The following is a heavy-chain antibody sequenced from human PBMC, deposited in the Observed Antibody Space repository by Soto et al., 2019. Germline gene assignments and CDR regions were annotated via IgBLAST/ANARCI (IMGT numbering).Heavy chain of an antibody. J-gene: IGHJ6*02. CDR2: IIPIFGTA. CDR3: ARGLVVTMVRGVNPYYYYGMDV. CDR1: GGTFSSYA. Sequence: ASVTVSCKASGGTFSSYAISWVRQAPGQGLEWMGGIIPIFGTANYAQKFQGRVTITADESTSTAYMELSSLRSEDTAVYYCARGLVVTMVRGVNPYYYYGMDVWGQGTTVTVSS. D-gene: IGHD3-10*01. V-gene: IGHV1-69*13.